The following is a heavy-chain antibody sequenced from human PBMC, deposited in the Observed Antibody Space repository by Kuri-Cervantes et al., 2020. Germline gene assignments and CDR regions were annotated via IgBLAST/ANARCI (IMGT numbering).Heavy chain of an antibody. CDR2: IYYSGST. J-gene: IGHJ4*02. V-gene: IGHV4-59*01. D-gene: IGHD6-19*01. CDR3: ARDYFRSGWYGGVGY. CDR1: GGSFSGYY. Sequence: SQTLSLTCAVYGGSFSGYYWSWIRQPPGKGLEWIGYIYYSGSTNYNPSLKSRVTISVDTSKNQFSLKLSSVTAADTAVYYCARDYFRSGWYGGVGYWGQGTLVTVSS.